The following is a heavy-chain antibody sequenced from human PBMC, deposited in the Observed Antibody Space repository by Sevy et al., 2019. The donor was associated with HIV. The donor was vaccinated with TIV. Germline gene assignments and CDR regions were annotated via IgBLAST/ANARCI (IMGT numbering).Heavy chain of an antibody. CDR1: GFTFSNYA. Sequence: ALRLSCAASGFTFSNYAMNWVRQAPGKGLEWVSGISGSGGSGDKTNYADSVKGRFTISRDDSKNSLYLQLNSLRAEDTAIYYCARKYDSSGYFDYWGQGTLVTVSS. CDR2: ISGSGGSGDKT. J-gene: IGHJ4*02. V-gene: IGHV3-23*01. CDR3: ARKYDSSGYFDY. D-gene: IGHD3-22*01.